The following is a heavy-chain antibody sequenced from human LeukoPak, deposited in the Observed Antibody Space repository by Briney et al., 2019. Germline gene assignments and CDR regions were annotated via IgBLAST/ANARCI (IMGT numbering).Heavy chain of an antibody. V-gene: IGHV3-7*01. J-gene: IGHJ4*01. Sequence: PGGSLRLSCAASGFTFSSYWMSWVRQAPGKGLEWVANIKQDGSEKYYVDSVKGRFTISRDNAKNSLYLQMNSLRAEDTAVYYCARVTGSSGWKHTDYWGQGTLVTVSS. CDR1: GFTFSSYW. CDR2: IKQDGSEK. D-gene: IGHD6-19*01. CDR3: ARVTGSSGWKHTDY.